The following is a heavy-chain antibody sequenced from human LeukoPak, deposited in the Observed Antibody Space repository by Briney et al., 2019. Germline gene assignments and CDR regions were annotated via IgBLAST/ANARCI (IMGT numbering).Heavy chain of an antibody. Sequence: VASVKVSCKVSGYNLTELSIHWVRQAPGKGLEWMGGFDPGDGAIVYAQRFQGRVTMTEDTSTDTAYMELSSLKSEDTAVYYCAAGGFYDLLPYWGQGTLVTVSS. D-gene: IGHD3-9*01. V-gene: IGHV1-24*01. CDR3: AAGGFYDLLPY. J-gene: IGHJ4*02. CDR2: FDPGDGAI. CDR1: GYNLTELS.